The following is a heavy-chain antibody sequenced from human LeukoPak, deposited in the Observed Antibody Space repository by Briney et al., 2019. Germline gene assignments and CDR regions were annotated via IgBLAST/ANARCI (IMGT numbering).Heavy chain of an antibody. D-gene: IGHD1-26*01. Sequence: GGSLRLSCAASGFTFSSYSRNWVRQAPGKGLEWVSSISSSSSYIYYADSVKGRFTISRDNAKNSLYLQMNGLRAEDTAVYYCARDQLSGDSFDIWGQGTMVTVSS. CDR2: ISSSSSYI. J-gene: IGHJ3*02. CDR1: GFTFSSYS. V-gene: IGHV3-21*01. CDR3: ARDQLSGDSFDI.